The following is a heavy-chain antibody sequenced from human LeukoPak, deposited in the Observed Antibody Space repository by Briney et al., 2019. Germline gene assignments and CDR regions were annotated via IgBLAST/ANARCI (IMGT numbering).Heavy chain of an antibody. CDR1: GYSFTSYW. Sequence: GESLKISCQGSGYSFTSYWIGWVRQIPGKGLEWMGIIYPGDSDTRYSPSFQGQVTISVDKSISTAYLQWSSLKASDTAMYYCAGGRLKYYFDYWGQGTLVTVSS. V-gene: IGHV5-51*01. CDR2: IYPGDSDT. CDR3: AGGRLKYYFDY. J-gene: IGHJ4*02.